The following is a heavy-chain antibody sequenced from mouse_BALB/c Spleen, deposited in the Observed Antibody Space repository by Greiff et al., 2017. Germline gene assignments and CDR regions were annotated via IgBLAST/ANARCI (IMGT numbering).Heavy chain of an antibody. CDR2: INPGSGGT. CDR3: ARSTMITTSYFDV. CDR1: GYAFTNYL. J-gene: IGHJ1*01. V-gene: IGHV1-54*01. D-gene: IGHD2-4*01. Sequence: VQLQQSGAELVRPGTSVKVSCKASGYAFTNYLIEWVKQRPGQGLEWIGVINPGSGGTNYNEKFKGKATLTADKSSSTAYMQLSSLTSDDSAVYFCARSTMITTSYFDVWGAGTTVTVSS.